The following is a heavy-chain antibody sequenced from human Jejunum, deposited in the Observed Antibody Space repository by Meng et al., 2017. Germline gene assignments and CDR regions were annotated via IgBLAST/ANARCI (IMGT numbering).Heavy chain of an antibody. CDR3: AREKGWYDGTQNWFDP. CDR2: IYLTGST. J-gene: IGHJ5*02. CDR1: GGSIRMDNSY. Sequence: QEPGPGLGKPFQPLSLPFPCSGGSIRMDNSYWSWIRQPAGKGLEWIGHIYLTGSTNYNPSLMSRVTISSDTSKNQISLRLNSVTAADTAVYYCAREKGWYDGTQNWFDPWGQGTLVTVSS. D-gene: IGHD6-19*01. V-gene: IGHV4-61*02.